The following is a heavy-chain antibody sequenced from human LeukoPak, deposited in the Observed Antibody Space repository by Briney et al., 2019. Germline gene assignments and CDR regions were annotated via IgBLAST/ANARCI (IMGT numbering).Heavy chain of an antibody. CDR3: ARDPLWFGESHFDY. J-gene: IGHJ4*02. CDR1: GGSFSGYY. D-gene: IGHD3-10*01. Sequence: SETLSLTCAVYGGSFSGYYWSWIRQPPGKGLEWIGEINHSGSTNYNPSLKSRVTISVDTSKNQFSLKLSSVTAADTAVYYCARDPLWFGESHFDYWGQGTLVTVSS. CDR2: INHSGST. V-gene: IGHV4-34*01.